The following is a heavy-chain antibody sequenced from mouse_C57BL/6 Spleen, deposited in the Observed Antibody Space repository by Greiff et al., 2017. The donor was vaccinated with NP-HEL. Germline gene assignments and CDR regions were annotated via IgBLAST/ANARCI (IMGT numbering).Heavy chain of an antibody. CDR2: ISSGSSTI. CDR3: ARRELPYAMDD. CDR1: GFTFSDYG. J-gene: IGHJ4*01. V-gene: IGHV5-17*01. D-gene: IGHD2-1*01. Sequence: EVQGVESGGGLVKPGGSLKLSCAASGFTFSDYGMHWVRQAPEKGLEWVAYISSGSSTIYYADKVKGRFTISRDNAKNTLLLQRHNLRSDDTAMYYCARRELPYAMDDWGKGTSVTVAS.